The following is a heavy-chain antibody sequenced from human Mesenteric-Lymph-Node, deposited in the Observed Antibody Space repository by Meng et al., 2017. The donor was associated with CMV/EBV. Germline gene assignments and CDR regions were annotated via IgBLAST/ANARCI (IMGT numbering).Heavy chain of an antibody. CDR2: INSDGSST. CDR3: AKDRWYSSGDFDY. Sequence: GESLKISCAASGFTFSSYWMHWVRQAPGKGLVWVSRINSDGSSTSYADSVKGRLTISRDNSENTLYLQMNGLRPEDTAVYYCAKDRWYSSGDFDYWGQGTLVTVSS. V-gene: IGHV3-74*01. CDR1: GFTFSSYW. D-gene: IGHD6-19*01. J-gene: IGHJ4*02.